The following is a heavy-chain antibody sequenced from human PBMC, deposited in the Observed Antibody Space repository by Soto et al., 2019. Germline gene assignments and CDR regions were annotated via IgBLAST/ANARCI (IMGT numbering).Heavy chain of an antibody. Sequence: QVQVVESGGGVVQPGRSLRLSCAGSGFTLSSYAMHWVRQAPGKGLEWVAVISYDGSNRYYADSVKGRFTISRDNPKNTVYLQMNSLRAGDTAVYYCARSTERWLPPFDYWGQGTLVTVSS. J-gene: IGHJ4*02. CDR3: ARSTERWLPPFDY. CDR2: ISYDGSNR. V-gene: IGHV3-30*04. CDR1: GFTLSSYA. D-gene: IGHD5-12*01.